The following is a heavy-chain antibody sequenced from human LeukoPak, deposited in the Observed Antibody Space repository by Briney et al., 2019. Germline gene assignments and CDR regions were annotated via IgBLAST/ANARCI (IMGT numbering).Heavy chain of an antibody. CDR2: ISWDGGST. D-gene: IGHD3-22*01. CDR1: GFTFDDYT. J-gene: IGHJ4*02. CDR3: AKDSSGYDYYFDY. Sequence: GGSLRLSCAASGFTFDDYTMHWVRQAPGKGLEWVSLISWDGGSTYYADSVKGRFTISRDNGKNSLYLQMNSLRTEDTALYYCAKDSSGYDYYFDYWGQGTLVTVSS. V-gene: IGHV3-43*01.